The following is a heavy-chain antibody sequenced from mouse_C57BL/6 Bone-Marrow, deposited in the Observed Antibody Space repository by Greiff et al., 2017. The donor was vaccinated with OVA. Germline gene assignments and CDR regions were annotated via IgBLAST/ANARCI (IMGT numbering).Heavy chain of an antibody. CDR2: IYPRSGNT. CDR3: AREQIYYYGSWYFDV. J-gene: IGHJ1*03. D-gene: IGHD1-1*01. CDR1: GYTFTSYG. Sequence: QVQLQQSGAELARPGASVKLSCKASGYTFTSYGISWVKQRTGQGLEWIGEIYPRSGNTYYNEKFKGKAKLTADKSSSTAYMELRSLTSEDSAVYFCAREQIYYYGSWYFDVWGTGTTVTVSS. V-gene: IGHV1-81*01.